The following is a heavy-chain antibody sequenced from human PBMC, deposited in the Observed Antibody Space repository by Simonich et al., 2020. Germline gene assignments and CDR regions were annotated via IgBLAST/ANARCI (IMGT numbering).Heavy chain of an antibody. CDR2: IHPTSGDT. D-gene: IGHD6-25*01. CDR3: ARGGLGHWYFDL. V-gene: IGHV1-2*02. Sequence: VQPVQSGAEVKKPGAPVKVSCKASWNTVTGYYMHWVRQAPGQGLEWMRWIHPTSGDTNYAQKVQGRVTMTRDTSISTAYMELSRLRYDDTAVYYCARGGLGHWYFDLWGRGTLVTVSS. CDR1: WNTVTGYY. J-gene: IGHJ2*01.